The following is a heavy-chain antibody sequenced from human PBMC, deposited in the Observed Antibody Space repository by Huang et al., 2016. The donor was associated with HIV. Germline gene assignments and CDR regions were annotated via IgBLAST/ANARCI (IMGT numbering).Heavy chain of an antibody. CDR1: GFTFRSSW. J-gene: IGHJ4*02. CDR3: ARGFQAKPGDY. Sequence: EVHLVESGGGLVRPGRSLRLSCAASGFTFRSSWMNWVRQDPGRGREWVAKIKLDGRERFYVDSVRGRFTISRDNANNSVSLQLNSLKAEDTGVYYCARGFQAKPGDYWGQGTLVTVSS. V-gene: IGHV3-7*01. CDR2: IKLDGRER.